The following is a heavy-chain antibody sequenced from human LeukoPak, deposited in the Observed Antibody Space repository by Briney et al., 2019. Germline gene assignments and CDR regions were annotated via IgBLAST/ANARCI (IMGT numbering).Heavy chain of an antibody. V-gene: IGHV3-74*01. CDR1: GLTFSNYW. CDR3: AVTVADTPH. D-gene: IGHD6-19*01. CDR2: IYSDGSST. Sequence: GRSLRLSCAASGLTFSNYWMHWVRQAPAKGLVWVSRIYSDGSSTSYADSVKGRFTISRDNAKNTLYLQMNSLRADDTAVYYCAVTVADTPHWGQGTLVTVSS. J-gene: IGHJ4*02.